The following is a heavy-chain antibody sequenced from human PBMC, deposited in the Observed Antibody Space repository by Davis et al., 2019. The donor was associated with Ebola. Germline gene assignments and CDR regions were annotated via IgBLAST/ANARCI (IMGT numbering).Heavy chain of an antibody. J-gene: IGHJ4*02. Sequence: AASVKVSCKASGYIFRSYGISWVRQAPGQGLEWMGWSSPYNGNTKYAQNFQGRVTMTTDTSTDTAYMELRSLRSDDTAVYYCARDRAATVIEYWGQGTLVTVSS. CDR3: ARDRAATVIEY. CDR2: SSPYNGNT. V-gene: IGHV1-18*04. CDR1: GYIFRSYG. D-gene: IGHD6-25*01.